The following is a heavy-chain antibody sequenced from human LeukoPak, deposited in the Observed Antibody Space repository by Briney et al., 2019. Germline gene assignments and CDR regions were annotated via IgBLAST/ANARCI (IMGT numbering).Heavy chain of an antibody. Sequence: NWVPRAPGKGLECGSYINTSSATIYYADSVKGRCTISRDNAKNSLYLQMNSLRADDTAAYYCARETRYSSSWYGWFDPWGQGTLATVSS. V-gene: IGHV3-48*01. J-gene: IGHJ5*02. D-gene: IGHD6-13*01. CDR2: INTSSATI. CDR3: ARETRYSSSWYGWFDP.